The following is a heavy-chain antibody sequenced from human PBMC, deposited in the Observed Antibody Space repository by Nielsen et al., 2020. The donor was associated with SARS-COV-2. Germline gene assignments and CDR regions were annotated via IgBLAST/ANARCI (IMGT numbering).Heavy chain of an antibody. D-gene: IGHD4-17*01. CDR3: ARLGTTVTTSSAFDI. CDR1: GYSFTGYW. V-gene: IGHV5-51*01. Sequence: GESLKISCKGSGYSFTGYWIGWVRQMPGKGLEWMGIIYPGDSDTRYSPSFQGQVTISADKSISTAYLQWSSLKASDTAMYYCARLGTTVTTSSAFDIWGQGTMVTVSS. CDR2: IYPGDSDT. J-gene: IGHJ3*02.